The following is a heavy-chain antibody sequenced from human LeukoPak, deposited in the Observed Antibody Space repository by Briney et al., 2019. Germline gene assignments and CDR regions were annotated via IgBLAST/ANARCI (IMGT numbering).Heavy chain of an antibody. V-gene: IGHV3-21*01. Sequence: GGSLRLSCAASGFTFSSYSMNWVRQAPGKGLEWVSSISSSSSYIYYADSVKGRFTISRDNAKNSLYLQMNSLRAEDTAVYYCARYPGYYDSSGRTHFDYWGQGTLVTVSS. D-gene: IGHD3-22*01. J-gene: IGHJ4*02. CDR2: ISSSSSYI. CDR3: ARYPGYYDSSGRTHFDY. CDR1: GFTFSSYS.